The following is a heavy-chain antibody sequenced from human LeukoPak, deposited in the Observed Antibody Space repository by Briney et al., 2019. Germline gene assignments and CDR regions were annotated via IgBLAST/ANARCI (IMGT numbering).Heavy chain of an antibody. Sequence: SATLSLTCTVSGGSISSYYWSWIRQPPGKGLEWIGYIYYSGSTNYNPSLKSRVTISVDTSKNQFSLKLSSVTAADTAVYYCARLYFGDYGYFDYWGQGTLVTVSS. CDR3: ARLYFGDYGYFDY. D-gene: IGHD4/OR15-4a*01. CDR2: IYYSGST. CDR1: GGSISSYY. J-gene: IGHJ4*02. V-gene: IGHV4-59*08.